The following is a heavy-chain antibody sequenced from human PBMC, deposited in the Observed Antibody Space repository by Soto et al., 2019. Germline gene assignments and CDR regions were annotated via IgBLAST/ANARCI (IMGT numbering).Heavy chain of an antibody. D-gene: IGHD3-16*02. CDR1: GGSISSYY. CDR2: IYYSGST. Sequence: SETLSLTCTVSGGSISSYYWSWIRQPPGKGLEWIGYIYYSGSTNYNPSLKSRVTISVDTSKNQFSLKLSSVTAADTAVYYCARGHDYVWGSYRLGYYGMDVWGQGTTVTVSS. J-gene: IGHJ6*02. V-gene: IGHV4-59*01. CDR3: ARGHDYVWGSYRLGYYGMDV.